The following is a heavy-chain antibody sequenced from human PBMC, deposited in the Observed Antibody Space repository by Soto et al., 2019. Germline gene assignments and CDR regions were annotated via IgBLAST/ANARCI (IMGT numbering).Heavy chain of an antibody. J-gene: IGHJ4*02. CDR2: ISGSGGST. Sequence: GGSLRLSCAASGFTFSSYAVSWVRQAPGKGLEWVSAISGSGGSTYYADSVKGRFTISRDNSKNTLYLQMNSLRAEDTAVYYCAKASARTYYYDSSGYYPDYWGQGTLVTVSS. CDR3: AKASARTYYYDSSGYYPDY. V-gene: IGHV3-23*01. D-gene: IGHD3-22*01. CDR1: GFTFSSYA.